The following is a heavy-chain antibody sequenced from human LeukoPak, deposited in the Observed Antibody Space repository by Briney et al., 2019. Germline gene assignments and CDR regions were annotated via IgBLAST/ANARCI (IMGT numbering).Heavy chain of an antibody. CDR2: MNPNSGNT. J-gene: IGHJ4*02. D-gene: IGHD4-23*01. V-gene: IGHV1-8*01. Sequence: VASVKVSCKASGYTFTSYDINWVRQATGQGLEWVGWMNPNSGNTGYALKFQGRVTMTEDTSTDTAYMELSSLRSEDTAVYYCATADYGGNPGHFDYWGQGTLVAVSS. CDR1: GYTFTSYD. CDR3: ATADYGGNPGHFDY.